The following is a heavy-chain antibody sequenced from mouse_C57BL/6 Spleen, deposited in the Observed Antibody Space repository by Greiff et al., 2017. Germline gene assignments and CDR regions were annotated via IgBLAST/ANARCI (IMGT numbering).Heavy chain of an antibody. Sequence: QVQLQQSGPELVKPGASVKISCKASGYAFSSSWMNWVKQRPGKGLEWIGRIYPGDGDTNYNGKFKGKATLTADKSSSTAYMQLSSLTSEDSAVYFGARPVDGSSYYAMDYWGQGTSVTVSS. D-gene: IGHD1-1*01. CDR2: IYPGDGDT. V-gene: IGHV1-82*01. J-gene: IGHJ4*01. CDR3: ARPVDGSSYYAMDY. CDR1: GYAFSSSW.